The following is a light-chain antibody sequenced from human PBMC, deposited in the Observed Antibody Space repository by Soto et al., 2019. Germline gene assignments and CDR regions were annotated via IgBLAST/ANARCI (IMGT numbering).Light chain of an antibody. V-gene: IGKV3-11*01. CDR2: DAS. CDR3: QQGSNVPPIT. J-gene: IGKJ5*01. CDR1: QSVSSY. Sequence: ETVLTQSPATLSLSPGERATISCRASQSVSSYLAWYQQTPGQAPRLLIYDASNRATGIPARFSGSGSGTDFTLTISSLEPKDFAVYYCQQGSNVPPITFGQGTRLEIK.